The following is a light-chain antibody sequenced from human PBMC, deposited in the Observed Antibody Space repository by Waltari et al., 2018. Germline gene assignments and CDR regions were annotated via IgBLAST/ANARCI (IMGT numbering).Light chain of an antibody. V-gene: IGLV2-8*01. CDR3: SSYAGSNNFPYV. CDR2: EVS. CDR1: SSAVGGYNY. Sequence: QSALTQPPSASGSPGQSVTISCTGTSSAVGGYNYVSWYQQPPGKAPQLMIYEVSKRPSGVPDRFSGSKSGNTASLTVSGLQAEDEADYYCSSYAGSNNFPYVFGTGTKVTVL. J-gene: IGLJ1*01.